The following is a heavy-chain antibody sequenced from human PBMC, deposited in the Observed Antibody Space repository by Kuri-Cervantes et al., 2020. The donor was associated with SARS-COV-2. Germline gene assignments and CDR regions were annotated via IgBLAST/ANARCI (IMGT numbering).Heavy chain of an antibody. CDR2: INPNSGGT. D-gene: IGHD6-19*01. Sequence: ASVKVSCKASGYTFTGYYMHRVRQAPGQGLEWMGWINPNSGGTNYAQKFQGRVTMTRDTSISTAYMELSRLRSDDTAVYYCARGFNSAVAGTYWFDPWGQGTLVTVSS. J-gene: IGHJ5*02. CDR1: GYTFTGYY. CDR3: ARGFNSAVAGTYWFDP. V-gene: IGHV1-2*02.